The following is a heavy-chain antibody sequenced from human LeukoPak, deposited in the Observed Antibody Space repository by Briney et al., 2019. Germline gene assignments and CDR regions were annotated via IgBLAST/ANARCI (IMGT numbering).Heavy chain of an antibody. CDR2: INHSGST. J-gene: IGHJ4*02. V-gene: IGHV4-34*01. CDR1: GGSFSGYY. CDR3: ARGWIGRRVYYYDSSGSRFDY. Sequence: PSETLSLTCAVYGGSFSGYYWSWIRQPPGKGLEWIGEINHSGSTNYNPSLKSRVTISVDTSKNQFSLKLSSVTAADTAVYYCARGWIGRRVYYYDSSGSRFDYWGQGTLVTVSS. D-gene: IGHD3-22*01.